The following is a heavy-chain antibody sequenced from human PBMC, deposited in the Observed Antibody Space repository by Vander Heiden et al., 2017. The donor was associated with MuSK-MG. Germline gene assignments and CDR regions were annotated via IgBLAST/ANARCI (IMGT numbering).Heavy chain of an antibody. CDR2: INGDSSAI. D-gene: IGHD2-21*02. J-gene: IGHJ4*02. CDR3: TTNGGHYRLDY. CDR1: GFTFSSSW. Sequence: EVQVVESGGGLVQPGGSLRLSCTVSGFTFSSSWMTWVRQATGKGLEWVANINGDSSAIQYEDSGKGRFTISRDNAKSSLYLQMNSLRAEDTAVYYCTTNGGHYRLDYWGQGNLGAVSS. V-gene: IGHV3-7*01.